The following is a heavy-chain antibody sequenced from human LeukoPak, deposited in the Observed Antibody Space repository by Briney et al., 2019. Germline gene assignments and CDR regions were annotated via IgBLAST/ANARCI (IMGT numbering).Heavy chain of an antibody. CDR2: INPSGGST. V-gene: IGHV1-46*01. J-gene: IGHJ4*02. Sequence: ASVKVSCKASGYTFTSYYMHWMRQAPGQGLEWIGIINPSGGSTSYAQKFQGRVTMTRDTSTSTVYMELSSLRSEDTAVYYCARDTAAHIWSYYFDYWGQGTLVTVSS. D-gene: IGHD6-13*01. CDR3: ARDTAAHIWSYYFDY. CDR1: GYTFTSYY.